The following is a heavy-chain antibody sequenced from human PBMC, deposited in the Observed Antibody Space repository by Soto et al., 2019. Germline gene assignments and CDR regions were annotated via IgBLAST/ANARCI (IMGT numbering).Heavy chain of an antibody. CDR3: AREYYYTMDV. V-gene: IGHV3-11*05. CDR1: GFTFRDYY. CDR2: IDSSTKYT. J-gene: IGHJ6*02. Sequence: QVPLVESGGGLVRPGGSLRHSCEASGFTFRDYYMTWFRQAPGKGLEWLSYIDSSTKYTNYADSVKGRFTISRDNAKNSLYLQMNSLRADDTAVYYCAREYYYTMDVWGQGTMVTVSS.